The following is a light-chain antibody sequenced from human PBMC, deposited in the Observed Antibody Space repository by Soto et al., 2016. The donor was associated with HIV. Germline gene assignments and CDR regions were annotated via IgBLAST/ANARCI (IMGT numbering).Light chain of an antibody. Sequence: SYELTQPPSMSVAPGKTATISCGGNNIGSKSVHWYYQKPGQAPVLVVYDDSDRPSGIPERFSGSNFGGTATLTISRVEAGDEADYYCQVWDSGSDHYVFGTGTRVTVL. J-gene: IGLJ1*01. V-gene: IGLV3-21*03. CDR1: NIGSKS. CDR3: QVWDSGSDHYV. CDR2: DDS.